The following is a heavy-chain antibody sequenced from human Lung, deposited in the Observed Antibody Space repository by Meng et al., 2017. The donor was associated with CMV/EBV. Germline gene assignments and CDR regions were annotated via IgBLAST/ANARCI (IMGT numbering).Heavy chain of an antibody. CDR3: ARALDTAMVTFDY. Sequence: QVQLQEPGPGLVKPSQTLSLTCTVSGGSISSGDYYWSWIRQPPGKGLEWIGYIYYSGSTYYNPSLKSRVTISVDTSKNQFSLKLSSVTAADTAVYYCARALDTAMVTFDYWTWSTLVTVSS. V-gene: IGHV4-30-4*08. CDR1: GGSISSGDYY. D-gene: IGHD5-18*01. J-gene: IGHJ4*02. CDR2: IYYSGST.